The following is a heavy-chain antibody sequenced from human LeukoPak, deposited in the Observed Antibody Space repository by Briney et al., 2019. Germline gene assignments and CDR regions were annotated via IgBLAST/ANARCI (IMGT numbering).Heavy chain of an antibody. CDR3: AREAPRTSYYFDY. D-gene: IGHD1-14*01. CDR1: GGTFSSYA. Sequence: ASVRVSCKASGGTFSSYAISWVRQAPGQGLEWMGGIIPIFGTANYAQKFQGRVTITADESTSTAYMGLSSLRSEDTAVYYCAREAPRTSYYFDYWGQGTLVTVSS. V-gene: IGHV1-69*13. CDR2: IIPIFGTA. J-gene: IGHJ4*02.